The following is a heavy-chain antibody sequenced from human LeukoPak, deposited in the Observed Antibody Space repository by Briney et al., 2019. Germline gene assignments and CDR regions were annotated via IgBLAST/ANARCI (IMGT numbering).Heavy chain of an antibody. CDR2: IIPIFGTA. Sequence: VASVKVSCKASGGTFSSYAISWVRQAPGQGLEWMGGIIPIFGTANYAQKFQGRVTITAGESTSTAYMELSSLRSEDTAVYYCARMDYGGNPYYFDYWGQGTLVTVSS. D-gene: IGHD4-23*01. CDR3: ARMDYGGNPYYFDY. V-gene: IGHV1-69*13. J-gene: IGHJ4*02. CDR1: GGTFSSYA.